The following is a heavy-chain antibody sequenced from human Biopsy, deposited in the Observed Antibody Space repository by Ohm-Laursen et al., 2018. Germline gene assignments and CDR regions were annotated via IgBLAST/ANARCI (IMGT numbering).Heavy chain of an antibody. J-gene: IGHJ4*02. CDR3: ASDLNGDPSAFDY. V-gene: IGHV3-23*01. CDR1: GFNFNDYA. CDR2: IDSSAAST. D-gene: IGHD4-17*01. Sequence: SLRLSCAASGFNFNDYAMNWVRQAPGKGLDWVSSIDSSAASTFYADSVKGRFTISRDNSKNTLFLQMNSLRAADTAIYYCASDLNGDPSAFDYWGQGTPVTVSS.